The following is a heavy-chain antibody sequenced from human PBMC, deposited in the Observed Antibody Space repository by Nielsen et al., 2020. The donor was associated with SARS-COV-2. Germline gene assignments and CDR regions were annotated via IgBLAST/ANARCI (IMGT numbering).Heavy chain of an antibody. CDR1: GFTFSSYA. CDR3: AKTPDEGRRYLFDY. CDR2: ISGSGGST. D-gene: IGHD1-1*01. V-gene: IGHV3-23*01. J-gene: IGHJ4*02. Sequence: GGSLRLSYAASGFTFSSYAMSWVRQAPGKGLEWVSAISGSGGSTYYADSVKGRFTISRDNSKNTLYLQMNSLRAEDTAVYYCAKTPDEGRRYLFDYWGQGTLVTVSS.